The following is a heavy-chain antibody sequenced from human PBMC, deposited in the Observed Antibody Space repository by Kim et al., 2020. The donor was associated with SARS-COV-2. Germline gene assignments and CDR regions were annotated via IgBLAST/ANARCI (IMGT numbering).Heavy chain of an antibody. J-gene: IGHJ6*02. CDR2: IYYSGST. CDR3: ARCPGHQGMDV. V-gene: IGHV4-59*08. Sequence: SETLSLTCTVSGGSISGYYWSWIRQPPGKGLEWIGYIYYSGSTNYNPSLKSRVTISVDTSKNQFSLKLSSVTAADTAVYYCARCPGHQGMDVWGQGTTVTVSS. CDR1: GGSISGYY.